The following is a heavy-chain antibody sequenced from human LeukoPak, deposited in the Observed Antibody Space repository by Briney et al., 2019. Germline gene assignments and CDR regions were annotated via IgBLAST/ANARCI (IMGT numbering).Heavy chain of an antibody. Sequence: ASVKVSCKASGYTFTSYYMHWVRQAPGQGLEWMGIINPSGGSTSYAQKFQGRVTMTRDTSTSTAYMELRSLRSDDTAVYYCARGGGLVDAFDIWGQGTMVTVSS. J-gene: IGHJ3*02. CDR3: ARGGGLVDAFDI. D-gene: IGHD3-16*01. CDR1: GYTFTSYY. V-gene: IGHV1-46*01. CDR2: INPSGGST.